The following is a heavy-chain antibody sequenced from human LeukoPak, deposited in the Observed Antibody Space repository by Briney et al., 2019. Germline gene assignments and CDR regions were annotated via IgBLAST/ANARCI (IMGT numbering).Heavy chain of an antibody. Sequence: SETLPLTCTVSGGSISSYYWSWIRQPAGKGLEWIGRIYTSGSTNYNPSLKSRVTMSVDTSKNQFSLKLSSVTAADTAVYYCARAVGYCSSTSCYRSWFDPWGQGTLVTVSS. CDR1: GGSISSYY. D-gene: IGHD2-2*02. V-gene: IGHV4-4*07. CDR2: IYTSGST. CDR3: ARAVGYCSSTSCYRSWFDP. J-gene: IGHJ5*02.